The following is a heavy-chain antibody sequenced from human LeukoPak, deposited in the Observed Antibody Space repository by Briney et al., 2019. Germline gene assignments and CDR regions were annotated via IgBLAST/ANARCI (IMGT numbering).Heavy chain of an antibody. V-gene: IGHV3-15*01. D-gene: IGHD3-22*01. J-gene: IGHJ4*02. CDR3: TTDRYHDAAYTT. CDR2: IKSKTDGGTK. Sequence: GGSLRLSCAASGFTFSNAWMSWVRQAPGKGLEWVGRIKSKTDGGTKDYASPVKGRFTISRDDSKNTLYLRMNSLKTEDTAVYYCTTDRYHDAAYTTWGQGTLVTVSS. CDR1: GFTFSNAW.